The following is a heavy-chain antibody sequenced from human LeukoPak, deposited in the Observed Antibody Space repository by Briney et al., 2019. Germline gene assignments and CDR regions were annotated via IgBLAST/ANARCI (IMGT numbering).Heavy chain of an antibody. J-gene: IGHJ3*02. Sequence: GGSLRLSCKTSGFSLSDYAVSWVRQAPGKGLEWIGFIRNKANGGTTEYAASVKGRFTISRDDSKTIAHLQMSSLKTEDTAVYYCSRFYSSGWASGAFDIWGQGTMVTVSS. V-gene: IGHV3-49*04. CDR2: IRNKANGGTT. CDR1: GFSLSDYA. D-gene: IGHD3-22*01. CDR3: SRFYSSGWASGAFDI.